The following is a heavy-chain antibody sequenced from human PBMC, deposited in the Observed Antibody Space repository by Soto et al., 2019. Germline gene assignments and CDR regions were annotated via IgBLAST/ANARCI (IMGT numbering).Heavy chain of an antibody. CDR3: ARHGHYCMDV. CDR1: GFIFSDFW. CDR2: MNPDGTVI. V-gene: IGHV3-7*01. Sequence: EVQLVESGGGLVQPGGSLRLSCAASGFIFSDFWMTWVRQSPGKGLEWVANMNPDGTVINYADSVKGRFTISRDNAEKSLYLQMNSLTAEGTAVFYCARHGHYCMDVWGRGTTVTVSS. J-gene: IGHJ6*04.